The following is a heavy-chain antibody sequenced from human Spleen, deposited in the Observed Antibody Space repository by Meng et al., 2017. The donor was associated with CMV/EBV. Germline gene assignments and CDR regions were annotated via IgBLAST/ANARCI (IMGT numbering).Heavy chain of an antibody. CDR1: GFTFSRYS. CDR2: IKQEGSEK. V-gene: IGHV3-7*01. Sequence: GESLKISCAASGFTFSRYSMNWVRQAPGKGLEWVATIKQEGSEKYYVDYVKGRFTISRDNAKNSLFLQMNSLRAEDTGVYYCARDLQQLVGREFDPWGQGTLVTVSS. CDR3: ARDLQQLVGREFDP. J-gene: IGHJ5*02. D-gene: IGHD6-13*01.